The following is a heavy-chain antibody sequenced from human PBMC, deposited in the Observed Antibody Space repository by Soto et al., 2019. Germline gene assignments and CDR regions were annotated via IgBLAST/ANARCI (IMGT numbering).Heavy chain of an antibody. CDR2: INPNSGGT. J-gene: IGHJ6*02. D-gene: IGHD6-13*01. CDR3: ARDSIAAAGTDYGMDV. CDR1: GYTFTGYY. Sequence: ASVKVSCKASGYTFTGYYMHWVRQAPGQGLEWMGGINPNSGGTNYAQKFQGRVTMTRDTSIITAYMELSRLRSDDTAVYYCARDSIAAAGTDYGMDVWGQGTTVTVSS. V-gene: IGHV1-2*02.